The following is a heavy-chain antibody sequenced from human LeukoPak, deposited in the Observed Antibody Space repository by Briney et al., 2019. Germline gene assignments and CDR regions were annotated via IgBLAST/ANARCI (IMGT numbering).Heavy chain of an antibody. V-gene: IGHV1-69*01. J-gene: IGHJ3*02. CDR2: IIPIFGVA. CDR3: VRVGGTESYYSRRGLASDI. Sequence: GSPEKVSCTASGGTVSTSAISWVRQAPGQGLEWRGGIIPIFGVANYAQKFQGRGTITADESTNTAYMELSRLRSEETAVYYCVRVGGTESYYSRRGLASDIWGRGTMATVSA. CDR1: GGTVSTSA. D-gene: IGHD3-10*01.